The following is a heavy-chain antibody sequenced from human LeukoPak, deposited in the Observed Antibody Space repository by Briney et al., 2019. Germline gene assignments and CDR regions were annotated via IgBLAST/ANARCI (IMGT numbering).Heavy chain of an antibody. V-gene: IGHV3-23*01. J-gene: IGHJ4*02. Sequence: GGSLRLSCAASGFTFSTYAMSWVRQAPGQGLEWVSSIGAGGGGGSTVYPDSVKGRFAISRAYTKNTLFLQMNNLRAEYTAVYYCAIDPYSSGWRGGDYFDYWGQGTLVTVSS. CDR1: GFTFSTYA. CDR2: IGAGGGGGST. CDR3: AIDPYSSGWRGGDYFDY. D-gene: IGHD6-19*01.